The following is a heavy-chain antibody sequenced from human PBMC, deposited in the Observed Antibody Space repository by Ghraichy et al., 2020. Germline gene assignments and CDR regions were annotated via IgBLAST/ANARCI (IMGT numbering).Heavy chain of an antibody. CDR3: AKDPGGSSGYYYYYYGMDV. CDR2: ISGSGGST. D-gene: IGHD3-22*01. CDR1: GFTFSSYA. V-gene: IGHV3-23*01. Sequence: GGSLRLSCAASGFTFSSYAMSWVRQAPGKGLEWVSAISGSGGSTYYADSVKGRFTISRDNSKNTLYLQMNSLRAEDTAVYYCAKDPGGSSGYYYYYYGMDVWGQGTTVTVSS. J-gene: IGHJ6*02.